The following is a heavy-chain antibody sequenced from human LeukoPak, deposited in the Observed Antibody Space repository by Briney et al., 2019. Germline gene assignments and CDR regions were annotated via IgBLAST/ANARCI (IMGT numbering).Heavy chain of an antibody. CDR2: IDDDGAGT. J-gene: IGHJ5*02. Sequence: GSLSLSCAASGFPFSGYWMHWVRQAPGKGLVWVSRIDDDGAGTTYADSVKGRFTISRDNAKNTLYLQMNSLRVEDTAVYYCARSASGYDAWGQGTLVTVSS. CDR3: ARSASGYDA. V-gene: IGHV3-74*01. D-gene: IGHD5-12*01. CDR1: GFPFSGYW.